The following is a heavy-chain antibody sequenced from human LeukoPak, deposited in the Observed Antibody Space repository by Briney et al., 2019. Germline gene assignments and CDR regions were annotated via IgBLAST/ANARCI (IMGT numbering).Heavy chain of an antibody. V-gene: IGHV4-61*08. J-gene: IGHJ6*03. CDR1: GGSISSGGYS. CDR3: ARAIVVVPAATEALSYYMDV. CDR2: IYYSGST. D-gene: IGHD2-2*01. Sequence: SETLSLTCAVSGGSISSGGYSWSWIRQPPGKGLEWIGYIYYSGSTNYNPSLKSRVTISVDTSKNQFSLKLSSVTAADTAVYYCARAIVVVPAATEALSYYMDVWGKGTTVTVSS.